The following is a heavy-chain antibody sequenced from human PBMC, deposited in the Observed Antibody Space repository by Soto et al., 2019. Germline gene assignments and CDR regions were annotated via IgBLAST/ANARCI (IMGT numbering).Heavy chain of an antibody. CDR2: ISSSSSYI. CDR1: GFPFSSYS. D-gene: IGHD3-10*01. V-gene: IGHV3-21*01. CDR3: ARMGSMVRGILGAFDI. J-gene: IGHJ3*02. Sequence: GGSLSLSCAASGFPFSSYSMNWVRPAPGKGLEWVSSISSSSSYIYYADSVKGRFTISRDNAKNSLYLQMNSLRAEDTAVYYCARMGSMVRGILGAFDIWGQGTMVTVSS.